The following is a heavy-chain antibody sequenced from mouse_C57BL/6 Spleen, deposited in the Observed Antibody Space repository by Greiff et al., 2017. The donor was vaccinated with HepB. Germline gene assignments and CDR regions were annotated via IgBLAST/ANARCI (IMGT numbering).Heavy chain of an antibody. D-gene: IGHD1-1*01. CDR2: IWGVGST. V-gene: IGHV2-6*01. CDR1: GFSLTSYG. CDR3: ARSTTVGAMDY. Sequence: VQGVESGPGLVAPSQSLSITCTVSGFSLTSYGVDWVRQSPGKGLEWLGVIWGVGSTNYNSALKSRLSISKDNSKSQVFLKMNSLQTDDTAMYYCARSTTVGAMDYWGQGTSLTVSS. J-gene: IGHJ4*01.